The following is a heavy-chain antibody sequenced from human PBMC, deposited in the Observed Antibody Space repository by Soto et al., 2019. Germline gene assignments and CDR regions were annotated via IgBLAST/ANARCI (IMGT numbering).Heavy chain of an antibody. CDR3: ARDRLIAVTGLLRN. V-gene: IGHV1-18*01. J-gene: IGHJ4*01. CDR2: ISAYDDKT. D-gene: IGHD6-19*01. Sequence: QVQLVQSGAEVKKPGASVKVSCKTSGYPFTSYGINWVRQAPGQGPEWMGWISAYDDKTIYSQKFPGRVTLTADTSTPTAYMDFRGLGSAATPVYSCARDRLIAVTGLLRNWCHGTLVTVSS. CDR1: GYPFTSYG.